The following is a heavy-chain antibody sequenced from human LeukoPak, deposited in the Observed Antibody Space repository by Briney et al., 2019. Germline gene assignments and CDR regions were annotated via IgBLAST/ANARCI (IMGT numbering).Heavy chain of an antibody. CDR2: IYTSGSA. CDR3: AKSGGDLLPPLLDY. J-gene: IGHJ4*02. CDR1: GGSVSSYS. Sequence: SETLSPTCTVSGGSVSSYSWSWIGQPAGKGLEWIGRIYTSGSANYNPSLKSRVTMSVDASKNQFSLNLTSVTAADTAMYYCAKSGGDLLPPLLDYWGQGTLVTVSS. V-gene: IGHV4-4*07. D-gene: IGHD1-26*01.